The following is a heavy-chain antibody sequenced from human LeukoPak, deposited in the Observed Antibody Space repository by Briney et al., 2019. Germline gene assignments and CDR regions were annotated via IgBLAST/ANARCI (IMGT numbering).Heavy chain of an antibody. V-gene: IGHV3-9*02. J-gene: IGHJ6*03. Sequence: GGSLRLSCAASGFTSDDYAMHWVRQAPGKGLEWVSGISGNSGRIGYADSVKGRLTISRDNAKNSLYLQMNSLRAEDTALYYGARNSGAGYYFYMDVWGKGTAVTVSS. CDR2: ISGNSGRI. CDR1: GFTSDDYA. D-gene: IGHD3-10*01. CDR3: ARNSGAGYYFYMDV.